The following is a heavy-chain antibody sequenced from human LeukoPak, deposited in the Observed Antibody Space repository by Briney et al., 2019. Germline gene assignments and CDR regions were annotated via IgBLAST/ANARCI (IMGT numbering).Heavy chain of an antibody. CDR2: MNPNGGST. D-gene: IGHD1-26*01. J-gene: IGHJ6*02. Sequence: EASVKASCKASGYTFTSYGISWVRQATGQGLEWMGWMNPNGGSTGYARKFQGRVTMTRNTSIRTAYMELSSLTSEDTAVYYCVRVQSGSYARYGMDVWGQGTTVTVSS. V-gene: IGHV1-8*02. CDR1: GYTFTSYG. CDR3: VRVQSGSYARYGMDV.